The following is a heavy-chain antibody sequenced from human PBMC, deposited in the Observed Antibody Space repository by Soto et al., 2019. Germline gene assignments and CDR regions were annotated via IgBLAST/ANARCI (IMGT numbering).Heavy chain of an antibody. Sequence: GASVKVSCKASGGTFSSYAISWVRQAPGQGLEWMGGIIPIFGTANYAQKFQGRVTITADESTSTAYMELSSLRSEDTAVYYCAREVVIRVEYYYYYSCMDVWGQGTTVSVSS. D-gene: IGHD3-22*01. CDR2: IIPIFGTA. J-gene: IGHJ6*02. CDR3: AREVVIRVEYYYYYSCMDV. V-gene: IGHV1-69*13. CDR1: GGTFSSYA.